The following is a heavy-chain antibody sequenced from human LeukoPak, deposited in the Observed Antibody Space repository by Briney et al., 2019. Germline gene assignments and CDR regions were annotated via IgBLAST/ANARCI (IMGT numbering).Heavy chain of an antibody. CDR1: GFTLSSYG. Sequence: GGSLRLSCAASGFTLSSYGMNWVRQAPGKGLEWVSGITGSGGSTHYADSVKGRFTISRDNSKNTLYLQMNSLRDEDTAVYHCAKDVSKTTLTSPFRYWGQGTLVTVSS. CDR2: ITGSGGST. D-gene: IGHD4-17*01. J-gene: IGHJ4*02. CDR3: AKDVSKTTLTSPFRY. V-gene: IGHV3-23*01.